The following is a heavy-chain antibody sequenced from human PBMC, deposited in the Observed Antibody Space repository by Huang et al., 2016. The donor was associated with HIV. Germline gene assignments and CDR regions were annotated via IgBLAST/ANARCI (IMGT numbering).Heavy chain of an antibody. CDR2: IFPDDSDT. D-gene: IGHD6-6*01. CDR1: GYSFSSYW. Sequence: VQLVQSGAEVKKPGESLKISCKGSGYSFSSYWIAWVRQMPGKGLAWMWIIFPDDSDTTYSPAFEGQVTISADNSIGTAYLQWSSLKASDTAMYYCARRFSSSSGYFDYWGQGSLVTVSS. V-gene: IGHV5-51*01. CDR3: ARRFSSSSGYFDY. J-gene: IGHJ4*02.